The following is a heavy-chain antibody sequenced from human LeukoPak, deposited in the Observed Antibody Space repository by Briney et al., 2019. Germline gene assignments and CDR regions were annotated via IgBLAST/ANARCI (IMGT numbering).Heavy chain of an antibody. CDR1: GFTFSDYA. D-gene: IGHD1-14*01. Sequence: GGSLRLSCAASGFTFSDYAMSRVRQAPGTGLEWVSTISGSGGSTYYVDSVKGRFTISRDNSKNTFFLQMNNLRPEDTAVYYCAKLHNLNCDYWGLGTLVTVPS. CDR2: ISGSGGST. V-gene: IGHV3-23*01. CDR3: AKLHNLNCDY. J-gene: IGHJ4*02.